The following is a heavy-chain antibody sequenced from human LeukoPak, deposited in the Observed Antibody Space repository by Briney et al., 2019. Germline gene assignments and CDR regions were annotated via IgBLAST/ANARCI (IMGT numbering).Heavy chain of an antibody. D-gene: IGHD4-11*01. Sequence: GGSLRLYCAASGFTGISYYMTWVRQAPGKGLKWVSVMYSGGSTYYADSVKGRVAISRDNSQNTVFLQMNSVRVEDTAVYYCARSYSNHLFGMDVWGQGTAVTVSS. CDR3: ARSYSNHLFGMDV. CDR2: MYSGGST. J-gene: IGHJ6*02. V-gene: IGHV3-66*01. CDR1: GFTGISYY.